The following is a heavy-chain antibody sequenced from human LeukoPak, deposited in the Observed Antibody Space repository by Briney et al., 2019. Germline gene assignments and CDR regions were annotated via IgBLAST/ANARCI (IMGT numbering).Heavy chain of an antibody. Sequence: SETLSLTCTVSGGSISSYYWSWIRQPPGKGLEWIGYIYYSGSTNYNPSLKSRVTISVDTSKNQFSLKLSSVTAADTAVYYCARDRGSSWYGAGAFDIWGQGTMVTVSS. J-gene: IGHJ3*02. V-gene: IGHV4-59*01. CDR2: IYYSGST. D-gene: IGHD6-13*01. CDR1: GGSISSYY. CDR3: ARDRGSSWYGAGAFDI.